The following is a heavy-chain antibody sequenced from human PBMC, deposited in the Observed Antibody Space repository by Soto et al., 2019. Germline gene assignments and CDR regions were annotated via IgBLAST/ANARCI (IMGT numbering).Heavy chain of an antibody. CDR1: GASITSNNW. CDR2: VYHSGTT. CDR3: AKDGSGHTYYSDK. Sequence: PSETLSLTCVVSGASITSNNWWSWVRQPPGKGLEWVGEVYHSGTTNYNPSLKSRVTLSVDKSKNQFSLKVTSVTAADTAVYYCAKDGSGHTYYSDKWGQGNLVTVSS. J-gene: IGHJ4*02. D-gene: IGHD3-3*01. V-gene: IGHV4-4*02.